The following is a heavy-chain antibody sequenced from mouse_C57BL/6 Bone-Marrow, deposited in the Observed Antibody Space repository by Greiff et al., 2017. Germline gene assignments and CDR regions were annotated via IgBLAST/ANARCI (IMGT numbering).Heavy chain of an antibody. CDR2: IYPGGGYT. Sequence: QVQLKQSGAELVRPGTSVKMSCKASGYTFTNYWIGWAKQRPGHGLEWIGDIYPGGGYTNYNEKFKGTATLTADKSSSTAYMQFSSLTSEDSAIYYCTRWGDYYYAMYYWGKGTSVTVSS. V-gene: IGHV1-63*01. CDR1: GYTFTNYW. CDR3: TRWGDYYYAMYY. J-gene: IGHJ4*01.